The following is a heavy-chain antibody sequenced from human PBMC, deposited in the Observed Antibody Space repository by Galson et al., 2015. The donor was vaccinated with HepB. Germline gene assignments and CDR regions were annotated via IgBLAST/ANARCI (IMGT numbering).Heavy chain of an antibody. D-gene: IGHD7-27*01. Sequence: QSGAEVKKPGESLKISCKASGYRFSDYWIGWVRQMPGKGLEWMGIIYPADSGTRYSPSFQGLVTISADKSIRTAYLQWGSLKASDTAIYYCARPVCKTTNFYWGDTFDTWGQGTMVTVSS. CDR3: ARPVCKTTNFYWGDTFDT. CDR1: GYRFSDYW. V-gene: IGHV5-51*01. J-gene: IGHJ3*02. CDR2: IYPADSGT.